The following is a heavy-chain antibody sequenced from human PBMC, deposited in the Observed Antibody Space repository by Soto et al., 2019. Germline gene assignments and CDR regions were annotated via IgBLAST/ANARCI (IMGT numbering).Heavy chain of an antibody. CDR1: GGTFSSYA. D-gene: IGHD3-22*01. Sequence: SVKVSCKASGGTFSSYAISWVRQAPGQGLEWMGGIIPIFGTANYAQKFQGRVTITADESRSTAYMELSSLRSEDTAVYYCARDGHPYYYDSSAPRFDPWGQGTLVAVSS. CDR2: IIPIFGTA. J-gene: IGHJ5*02. CDR3: ARDGHPYYYDSSAPRFDP. V-gene: IGHV1-69*13.